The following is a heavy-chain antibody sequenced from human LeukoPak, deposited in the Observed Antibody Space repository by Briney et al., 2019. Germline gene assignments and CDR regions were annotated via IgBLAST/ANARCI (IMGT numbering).Heavy chain of an antibody. CDR1: GFTFSSYG. D-gene: IGHD2-2*01. J-gene: IGHJ4*02. V-gene: IGHV3-33*01. CDR2: IWYDGSNK. Sequence: GRSLRLSCAASGFTFSSYGTHWVRQAPGKGLEWVAVIWYDGSNKYYADSVKGRFTISRDNSKNTLYLQMNSLRAEDTAVYYCARSLSQLPGCSSTSCPPDFDYWGQGTLVTVSS. CDR3: ARSLSQLPGCSSTSCPPDFDY.